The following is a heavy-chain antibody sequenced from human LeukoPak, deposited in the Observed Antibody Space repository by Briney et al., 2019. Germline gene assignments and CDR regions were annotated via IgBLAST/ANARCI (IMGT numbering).Heavy chain of an antibody. J-gene: IGHJ4*02. CDR3: ARTRLGGSGWYYFDY. V-gene: IGHV4-61*01. D-gene: IGHD6-19*01. CDR1: GGSVSTSNHH. CDR2: IYSSGRT. Sequence: SETLSLTCNVAGGSVSTSNHHWAWIRQSPGKGLEWIGHIYSSGRTNFNPSLETRLTMSVDTPKNQVSLKLNSVTAADTAVYYCARTRLGGSGWYYFDYWGQGTLVTVSS.